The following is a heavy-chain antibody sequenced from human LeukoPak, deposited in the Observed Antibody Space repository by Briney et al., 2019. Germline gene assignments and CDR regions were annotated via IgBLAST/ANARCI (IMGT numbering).Heavy chain of an antibody. Sequence: GGSLRLSCEASGFTFSIYGMHWVRQAPGKGPEWVAAMSYDGTIEYYADSVKGRFTISRDNSENTLFLQMNSLRVEDTAIYYCAKTSGGNYWGQGTLVTVSS. CDR1: GFTFSIYG. CDR3: AKTSGGNY. V-gene: IGHV3-30*18. D-gene: IGHD4-23*01. CDR2: MSYDGTIE. J-gene: IGHJ4*02.